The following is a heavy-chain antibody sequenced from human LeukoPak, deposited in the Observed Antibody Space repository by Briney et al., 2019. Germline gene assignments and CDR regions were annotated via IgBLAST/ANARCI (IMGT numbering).Heavy chain of an antibody. CDR2: ISSSGKA. CDR3: ARFKGGTGFDY. V-gene: IGHV4-39*01. J-gene: IGHJ4*02. CDR1: GGSITTTDFD. Sequence: SETLSLTCAVSGGSITTTDFDWAWIRQPPGQGFEWIATISSSGKAYDYPSLMSRVTISVDTSKNQFSLDVTSVTAADTGLFYCARFKGGTGFDYWGRGILVIVS. D-gene: IGHD1-26*01.